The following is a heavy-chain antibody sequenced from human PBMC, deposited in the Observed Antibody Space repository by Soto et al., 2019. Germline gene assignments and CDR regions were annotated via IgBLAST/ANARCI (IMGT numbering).Heavy chain of an antibody. CDR3: ASGSTPDVDY. CDR2: IIPYLSVT. J-gene: IGHJ4*02. V-gene: IGHV1-69*02. D-gene: IGHD2-15*01. CDR1: GGTFSKYS. Sequence: QVPLVQSGAEVKKPRSSVKVSCTASGGTFSKYSISWIRQAPGQGLEWMGRIIPYLSVTNYAQKFKGRVTITAVKSTRTGSLELNNLRSEDTAVYFCASGSTPDVDYWGQGTLITVSS.